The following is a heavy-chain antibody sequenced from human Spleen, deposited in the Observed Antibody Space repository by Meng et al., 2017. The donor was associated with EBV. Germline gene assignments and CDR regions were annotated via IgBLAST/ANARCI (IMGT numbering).Heavy chain of an antibody. CDR1: GGAISSSSYY. CDR3: ARRGKTAGQEFWTGEEYYLDS. Sequence: QLQLQEPGPGSGRPSEPLSLTCTVPGGAISSSSYYWGWIRQPPGKGLEWIGSIYYSGSTYYNPSLKSRVTMSVDTSKNQFSLKLSSVTAADTAMYYCARRGKTAGQEFWTGEEYYLDSWGQGTLVTVSS. J-gene: IGHJ4*02. CDR2: IYYSGST. D-gene: IGHD3/OR15-3a*01. V-gene: IGHV4-39*07.